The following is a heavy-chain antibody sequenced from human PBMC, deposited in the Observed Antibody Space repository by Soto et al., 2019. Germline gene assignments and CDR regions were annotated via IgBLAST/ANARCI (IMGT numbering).Heavy chain of an antibody. V-gene: IGHV2-5*02. CDR1: GFSLSTSGVG. Sequence: QITLKESGPTLVKPTQTLTLTCTFSGFSLSTSGVGVGWIRQPPGKALEWLALIYWDDDKRYSPSLKSRLTITKGTSNTQVVLTMTNMDPVDTATYYCAHLTGGRYFDCWGQGTRVTVSS. CDR2: IYWDDDK. J-gene: IGHJ4*02. CDR3: AHLTGGRYFDC. D-gene: IGHD7-27*01.